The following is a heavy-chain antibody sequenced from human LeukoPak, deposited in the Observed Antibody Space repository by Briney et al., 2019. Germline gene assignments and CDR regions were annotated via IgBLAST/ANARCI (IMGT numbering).Heavy chain of an antibody. CDR1: GGSISSYY. CDR3: SRRGSSWYYVDI. D-gene: IGHD6-13*01. J-gene: IGHJ3*02. Sequence: PSETLSLTCTVSGGSISSYYWSWIRQPPGKGLEWIGYIYYSGSTKYNPSLKSRVTISVDTSKNQFSLKLSSMTAADTAVYYCSRRGSSWYYVDIWGRGTMVTVSS. V-gene: IGHV4-59*08. CDR2: IYYSGST.